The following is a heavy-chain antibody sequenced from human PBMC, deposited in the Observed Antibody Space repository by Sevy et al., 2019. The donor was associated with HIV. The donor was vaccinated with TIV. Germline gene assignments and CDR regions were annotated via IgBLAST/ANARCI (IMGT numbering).Heavy chain of an antibody. D-gene: IGHD3-22*01. CDR3: ATTREYYSDNSGYLDY. J-gene: IGHJ4*02. V-gene: IGHV1-24*01. CDR1: GYTLTQLS. Sequence: ASVKVSCKVSGYTLTQLSMHWVQQTPGKGLEWMGRFDPEDGTTIYAQKFQGRVTMTEDTSTDTAYLELSSLRSEDTAVYYCATTREYYSDNSGYLDYWGRGTLVTVSS. CDR2: FDPEDGTT.